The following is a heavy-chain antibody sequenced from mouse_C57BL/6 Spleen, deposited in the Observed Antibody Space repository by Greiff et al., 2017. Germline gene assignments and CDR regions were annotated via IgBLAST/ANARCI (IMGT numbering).Heavy chain of an antibody. CDR2: IDPSDSET. Sequence: VQLQESGAELVRPGSSVKLSCKASGYTFTSYWMHWVKQRPIQGLEWIGNIDPSDSETHYNQKFKDKATLTVDKSSSTAYMQLSSLTSEDSAVYYCARGYGNYGAYWGQGTLVTVSA. V-gene: IGHV1-52*01. D-gene: IGHD2-1*01. CDR3: ARGYGNYGAY. CDR1: GYTFTSYW. J-gene: IGHJ3*01.